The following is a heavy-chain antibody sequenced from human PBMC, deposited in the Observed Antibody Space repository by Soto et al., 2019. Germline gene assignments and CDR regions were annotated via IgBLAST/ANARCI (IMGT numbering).Heavy chain of an antibody. CDR3: ARIGLYGSDDYYYPDY. Sequence: PSETLSLTCTVSGGAISTYYWSWIRQPPGKGLEWIGYIYYTGSTKYNPSLKSRVTISVDTSKNQLSLKLSSVTAADTAVYYCARIGLYGSDDYYYPDYWGQGTLVTVSS. D-gene: IGHD2-21*01. CDR1: GGAISTYY. J-gene: IGHJ4*02. V-gene: IGHV4-59*01. CDR2: IYYTGST.